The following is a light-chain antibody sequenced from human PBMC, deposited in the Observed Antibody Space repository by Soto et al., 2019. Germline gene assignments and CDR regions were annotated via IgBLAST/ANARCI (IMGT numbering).Light chain of an antibody. CDR2: HAS. CDR3: HQYGISP. V-gene: IGKV3-15*01. Sequence: VMTQSPATLSVSPGERAALSCRASQSVSSNLAWYQQKPGQVPRLLIYHASTRATAVPARFTASGSGTEFTLTISRLEPEDFAVYYCHQYGISPFGGGTKVDIK. CDR1: QSVSSN. J-gene: IGKJ4*01.